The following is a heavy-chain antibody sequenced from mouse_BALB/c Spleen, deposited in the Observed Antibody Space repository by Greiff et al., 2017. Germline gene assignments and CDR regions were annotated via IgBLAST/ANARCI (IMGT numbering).Heavy chain of an antibody. V-gene: IGHV1S81*02. Sequence: QVQLQQSGAELVKPGASVKLSCKASGYTFTSYYMYWVKQRPGQGLEWIGEINPSNGGTNFNEKFKSKATLTVDKSSSTAYMQLSSLTSEDSAVYYCTRFHYDGSYWGQGTLVTVSA. CDR1: GYTFTSYY. CDR2: INPSNGGT. J-gene: IGHJ3*01. CDR3: TRFHYDGSY. D-gene: IGHD2-3*01.